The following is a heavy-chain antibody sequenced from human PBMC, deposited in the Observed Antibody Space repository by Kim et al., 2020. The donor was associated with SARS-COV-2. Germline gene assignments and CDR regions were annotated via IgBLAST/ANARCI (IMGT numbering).Heavy chain of an antibody. J-gene: IGHJ4*02. D-gene: IGHD6-13*01. V-gene: IGHV5-51*01. Sequence: YSPSFQGQVTISTDKSISTAYLQWSSLKASDTAMYYCARRYSSSWLFDYWGQGTLVTVSS. CDR3: ARRYSSSWLFDY.